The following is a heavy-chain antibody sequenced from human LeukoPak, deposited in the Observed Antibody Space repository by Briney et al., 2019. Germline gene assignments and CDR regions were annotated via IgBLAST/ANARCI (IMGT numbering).Heavy chain of an antibody. J-gene: IGHJ4*02. CDR1: GFTFSTYR. D-gene: IGHD3-22*01. Sequence: GGSLRLSCAASGFTFSTYRMSWVRQAPGKGLEWVSYISSSSGTIYYADSVKGRFTISRDNAKNSLYLQMNSLGAEDTAVYFCARRLDSSGFASDYWGQGTLVTVSS. CDR2: ISSSSGTI. V-gene: IGHV3-48*04. CDR3: ARRLDSSGFASDY.